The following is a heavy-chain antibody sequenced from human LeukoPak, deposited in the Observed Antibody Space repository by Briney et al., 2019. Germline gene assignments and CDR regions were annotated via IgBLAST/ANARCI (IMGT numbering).Heavy chain of an antibody. Sequence: ASVTVSCKASGYTFTIYYMHWVRQAPGQGLEWMGIINPSGGSTSYAQKFQGRVTITRDMSTSTVYMELSSLRSEDTAVYYCARVSYYDSSGSAMYYFDYWGQGTLVTVSS. V-gene: IGHV1-46*01. CDR1: GYTFTIYY. D-gene: IGHD3-22*01. CDR2: INPSGGST. J-gene: IGHJ4*02. CDR3: ARVSYYDSSGSAMYYFDY.